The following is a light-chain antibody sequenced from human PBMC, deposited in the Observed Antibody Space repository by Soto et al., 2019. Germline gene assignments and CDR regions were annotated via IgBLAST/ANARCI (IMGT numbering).Light chain of an antibody. CDR1: QGSSSY. Sequence: DIQLTQSPSFLSASVGDRVTITCRASQGSSSYLAWYQQKPWKAPKLLIYVISTLQSGVPSSFSGSGSGTGFSLSIRSRQPEYFATYYSRQLNSYLIIFGQGRRREI. J-gene: IGKJ5*01. V-gene: IGKV1-9*01. CDR2: VIS. CDR3: RQLNSYLII.